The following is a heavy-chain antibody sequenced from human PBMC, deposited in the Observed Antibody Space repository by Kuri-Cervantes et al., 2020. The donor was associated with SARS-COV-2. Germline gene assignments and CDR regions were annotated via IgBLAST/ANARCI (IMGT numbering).Heavy chain of an antibody. J-gene: IGHJ6*02. V-gene: IGHV3-53*01. CDR2: IYTGGSS. CDR3: ARDPSTGWSRYFYGMDV. D-gene: IGHD6-19*01. CDR1: GFTVSTNY. Sequence: ETLSLTCVVPGFTVSTNYMSWVRQAPGKGLEWVSVIYTGGSSHYADSVRGRFTISRDKSKNTLYLQMNSLRVEDTAVYYCARDPSTGWSRYFYGMDVWGQGTTVTVSS.